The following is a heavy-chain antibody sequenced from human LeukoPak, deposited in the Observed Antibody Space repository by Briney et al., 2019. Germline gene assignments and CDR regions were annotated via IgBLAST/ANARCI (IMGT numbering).Heavy chain of an antibody. J-gene: IGHJ4*02. Sequence: SETLSLTCTVSGGSISSYYWSWIRQPAGKGLEWIGRIYTSGSTNYNPSLKSRVTMSVDTSKNQFSLKLSSVTAADTAVYYCAKDTGIVGAMIFDYWGQGTLVTVSS. V-gene: IGHV4-4*07. D-gene: IGHD1-26*01. CDR2: IYTSGST. CDR3: AKDTGIVGAMIFDY. CDR1: GGSISSYY.